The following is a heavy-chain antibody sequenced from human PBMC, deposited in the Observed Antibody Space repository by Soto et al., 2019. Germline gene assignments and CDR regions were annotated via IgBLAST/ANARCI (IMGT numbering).Heavy chain of an antibody. Sequence: QVQLVQSGAEVKKPGASVKVSCKASGYTFTNSGFSWVRQAPGQGLEWVGWIRVNNGDTHYAQKLQGRVTMTTDTSTSTAFMELRSLRSDDTAVYYCARDLGSRDFDVHYWGQGTLITVSS. CDR1: GYTFTNSG. CDR3: ARDLGSRDFDVHY. V-gene: IGHV1-18*01. J-gene: IGHJ4*02. D-gene: IGHD2-21*02. CDR2: IRVNNGDT.